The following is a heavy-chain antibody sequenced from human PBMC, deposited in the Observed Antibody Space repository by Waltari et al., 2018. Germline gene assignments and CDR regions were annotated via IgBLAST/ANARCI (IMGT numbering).Heavy chain of an antibody. Sequence: EVQLVESGGGLVKPGGSLRLSCAASGFKFSDCAMNWVRQAPGKGLEWVSSIGSSSSFMDYADSVRGRFTVSRDNAKNTLYLQMDTLRAEDTAVYYCAREGAEQWVVEDYGMDVWGQGTTVTVS. D-gene: IGHD6-19*01. J-gene: IGHJ6*02. CDR3: AREGAEQWVVEDYGMDV. CDR1: GFKFSDCA. CDR2: IGSSSSFM. V-gene: IGHV3-21*02.